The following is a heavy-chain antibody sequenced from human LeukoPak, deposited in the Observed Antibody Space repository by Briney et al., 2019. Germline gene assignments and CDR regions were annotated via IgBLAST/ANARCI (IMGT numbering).Heavy chain of an antibody. CDR2: ISYDGSNK. J-gene: IGHJ4*02. CDR3: ARVPVNTMVRGVRPFGY. V-gene: IGHV3-30-3*01. Sequence: PGGSLRLSCAASGFTFSSYAMHWVRQAPGKGLEWVAVISYDGSNKYYADSVQGRFTISRDNSKNTLYLQMNSLRAEDTAVYYCARVPVNTMVRGVRPFGYWGQGTLVTVS. CDR1: GFTFSSYA. D-gene: IGHD3-10*01.